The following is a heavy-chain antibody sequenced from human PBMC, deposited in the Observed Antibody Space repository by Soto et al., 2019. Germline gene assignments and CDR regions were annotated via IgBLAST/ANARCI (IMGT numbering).Heavy chain of an antibody. CDR2: IIPIFGTA. CDR3: ATYNNYHFRYYGMDV. Sequence: GASVKVSCKASGGTFSSYAISWVRQAPEQGLEWMGGIIPIFGTANYAQKFQGRVTITADESTSTAYMELSSLRSEDTAVYYCATYNNYHFRYYGMDVWGQGNPGHRLL. V-gene: IGHV1-69*13. CDR1: GGTFSSYA. J-gene: IGHJ6*02. D-gene: IGHD4-4*01.